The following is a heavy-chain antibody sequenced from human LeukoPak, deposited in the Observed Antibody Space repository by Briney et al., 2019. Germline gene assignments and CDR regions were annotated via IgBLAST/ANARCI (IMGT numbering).Heavy chain of an antibody. Sequence: PGGSLRLSCAASGFTFSSYAMSWVRQAPGKGLEWVSVISDSGGSTYYADSVKGRFTISRDNSKNTLYLQMTSLRAEDTAVYYCAKMVSSGNYYFDYWGQGTLVTVSS. D-gene: IGHD3-10*01. V-gene: IGHV3-23*01. CDR1: GFTFSSYA. CDR2: ISDSGGST. J-gene: IGHJ4*02. CDR3: AKMVSSGNYYFDY.